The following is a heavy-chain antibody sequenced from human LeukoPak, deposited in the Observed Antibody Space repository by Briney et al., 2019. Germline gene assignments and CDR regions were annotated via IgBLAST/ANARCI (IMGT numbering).Heavy chain of an antibody. CDR1: GFIFSSYD. D-gene: IGHD6-6*01. CDR3: ARGFVHAFDI. Sequence: GGSLRLSCAASGFIFSSYDMHWVRQPTGKGLEWVSAIGVAGDTYYPGSVKGRFTISRENAKNSLYLQMNSLSAGDTAVYYCARGFVHAFDIWGQGTMVTVSS. CDR2: IGVAGDT. V-gene: IGHV3-13*04. J-gene: IGHJ3*02.